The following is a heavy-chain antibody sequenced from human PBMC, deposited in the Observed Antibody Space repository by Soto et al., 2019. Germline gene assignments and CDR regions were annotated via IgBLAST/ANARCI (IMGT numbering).Heavy chain of an antibody. CDR1: GYTFANYW. CDR3: ARSDGVVTAAVDY. J-gene: IGHJ4*02. D-gene: IGHD2-21*02. Sequence: PGESLKISCKGSGYTFANYWIGWVRQMPGKGLEWMGIIYPGDSDARYSPSFQGQVTISADKSISTAYLQWATLKVSDTATYYCARSDGVVTAAVDYWGQGTLVTVSS. V-gene: IGHV5-51*01. CDR2: IYPGDSDA.